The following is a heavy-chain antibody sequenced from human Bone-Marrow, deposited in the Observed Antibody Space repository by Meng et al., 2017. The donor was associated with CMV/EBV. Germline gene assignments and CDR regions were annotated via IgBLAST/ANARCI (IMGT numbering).Heavy chain of an antibody. CDR2: IESDGRIT. D-gene: IGHD1-26*01. CDR1: GFTFRSYW. CDR3: ARGGGTYSGDY. Sequence: GGSLRLSCGVSGFTFRSYWMHWVRQVPGKGLVWVSGIESDGRITTYADSVKSRFIISRDNAKNTLYLQMNSLSAEDTAVYFCARGGGTYSGDYWGQGTLVTVSS. V-gene: IGHV3-74*03. J-gene: IGHJ4*02.